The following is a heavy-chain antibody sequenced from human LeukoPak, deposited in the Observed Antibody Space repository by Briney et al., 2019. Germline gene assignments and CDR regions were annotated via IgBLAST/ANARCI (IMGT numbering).Heavy chain of an antibody. CDR3: VRGYYFGPYGMDV. CDR1: GFPFSSYG. V-gene: IGHV3-64D*09. Sequence: GGSLRLSCSASGFPFSSYGMHWVRQAPGKGLEYVSAISDSGGSTYYADSVKGRFTISRDNSKNTLYLQMSSLRAEDTAVYFFVRGYYFGPYGMDVWGGGTTVTVSS. CDR2: ISDSGGST. D-gene: IGHD2/OR15-2a*01. J-gene: IGHJ6*04.